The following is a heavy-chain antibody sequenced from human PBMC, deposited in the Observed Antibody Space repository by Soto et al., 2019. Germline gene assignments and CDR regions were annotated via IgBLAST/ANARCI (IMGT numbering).Heavy chain of an antibody. V-gene: IGHV3-30-3*01. J-gene: IGHJ4*02. D-gene: IGHD7-27*01. Sequence: QVQLVESGGGVVQPGRSLRLSCAASGFSFSISPMHWVRQAPGKGPEWVALISYDGTNKFYADSVKGRFTISRDNSKSTLYLQVDSPRPEDAAVYYCARDPKTSGGQHWAFNYFASWGQGTLVTVSS. CDR2: ISYDGTNK. CDR1: GFSFSISP. CDR3: ARDPKTSGGQHWAFNYFAS.